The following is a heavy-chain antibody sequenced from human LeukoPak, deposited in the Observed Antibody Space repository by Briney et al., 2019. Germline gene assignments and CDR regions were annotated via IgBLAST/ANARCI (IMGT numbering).Heavy chain of an antibody. CDR3: VKDLSRVLDAFDI. J-gene: IGHJ3*02. D-gene: IGHD3-10*01. V-gene: IGHV3-64D*06. CDR1: GFTFSRYA. CDR2: ISSNGGST. Sequence: GGSLRLSCSASGFTFSRYAMHCVRQAPGKGLECVSAISSNGGSTYYADSVKGRFTISRDNSKNTLYLQMSSLRAEDTAVYYCVKDLSRVLDAFDIWGQGTMVTVSS.